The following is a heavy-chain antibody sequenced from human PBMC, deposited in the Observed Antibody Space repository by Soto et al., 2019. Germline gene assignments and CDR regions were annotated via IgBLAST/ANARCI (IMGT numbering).Heavy chain of an antibody. V-gene: IGHV5-51*01. CDR2: IYPGDSDT. CDR3: ARHFSSSSGWGAAAAYDLFDS. Sequence: ASLKFSSKGSGYRFTSYWIGWVRQLPGQGQEWMGIIYPGDSDTRYSPSFQGQVTISADKSISTAYLQWSSLEASDTAMYYCARHFSSSSGWGAAAAYDLFDSWGQGTPVTLAS. CDR1: GYRFTSYW. D-gene: IGHD6-13*01. J-gene: IGHJ5*01.